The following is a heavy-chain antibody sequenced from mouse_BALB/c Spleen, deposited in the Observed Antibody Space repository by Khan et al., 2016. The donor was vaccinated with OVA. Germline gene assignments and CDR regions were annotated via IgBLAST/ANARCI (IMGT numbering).Heavy chain of an antibody. V-gene: IGHV2-9*02. J-gene: IGHJ2*01. CDR2: IWAGGST. D-gene: IGHD1-3*01. Sequence: QVQLKQSGPGLVAPSQSLSITCTVSGFSLTSSGVPWVRQPPGKGLEWLGVIWAGGSTTYTSALLSSLSISNDNSKSQGFLKMNSLQTDETAMNYCARLEDIWGQGTTLTVSS. CDR3: ARLEDI. CDR1: GFSLTSSG.